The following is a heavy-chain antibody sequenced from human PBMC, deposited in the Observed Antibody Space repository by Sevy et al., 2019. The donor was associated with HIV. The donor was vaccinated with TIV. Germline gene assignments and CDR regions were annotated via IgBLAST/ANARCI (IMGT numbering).Heavy chain of an antibody. Sequence: SETLSLTCTVSGDSISSSYWSWIRQPPGKGLEWIGYIYYSGITNYNPSLKSRVTMSRDMSKNQFSLKLSSVTAADTAVYYCARGSQYYYYAIDVWGQGTTVTVSS. CDR1: GDSISSSY. V-gene: IGHV4-59*01. CDR2: IYYSGIT. CDR3: ARGSQYYYYAIDV. J-gene: IGHJ6*02.